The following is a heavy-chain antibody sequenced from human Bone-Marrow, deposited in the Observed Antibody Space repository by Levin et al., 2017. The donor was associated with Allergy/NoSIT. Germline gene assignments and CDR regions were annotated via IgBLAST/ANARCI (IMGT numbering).Heavy chain of an antibody. CDR1: GFTFSDYY. V-gene: IGHV3-11*05. Sequence: TTGGSLRLSCAASGFTFSDYYMSWIRQAPGKGLEWVSYISSSSSYTDYADSVKGRFTISRDNAENSLYLQMNSLRAEDTAVYYCARDRSHYGSGSPYWGQGTLVTVSS. J-gene: IGHJ4*02. D-gene: IGHD3-10*01. CDR3: ARDRSHYGSGSPY. CDR2: ISSSSSYT.